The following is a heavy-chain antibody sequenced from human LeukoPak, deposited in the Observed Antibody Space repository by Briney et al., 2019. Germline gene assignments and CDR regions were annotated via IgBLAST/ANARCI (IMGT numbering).Heavy chain of an antibody. CDR3: ATTYGDYNPDYYYYYYMDV. CDR1: GFTFSDYY. V-gene: IGHV3-11*01. Sequence: GGSLRLSCAASGFTFSDYYMSWIRQAPGKGLEWVSYISSSGSTIYYADSVKGRFTISRDSAKNSLYLQMNSLRAEDTAVYYCATTYGDYNPDYYYYYYMDVWGKGTTVTISS. D-gene: IGHD4-17*01. J-gene: IGHJ6*03. CDR2: ISSSGSTI.